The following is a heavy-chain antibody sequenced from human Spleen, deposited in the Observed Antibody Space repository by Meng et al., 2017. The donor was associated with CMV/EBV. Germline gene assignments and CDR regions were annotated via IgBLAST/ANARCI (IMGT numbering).Heavy chain of an antibody. J-gene: IGHJ4*02. V-gene: IGHV1-18*01. CDR1: EYSCTSYG. D-gene: IGHD3-9*01. Sequence: CPTSEYSCTSYGITWVRQAPGQGPEWMGWINTYSGKTNYAQNLQGRVTMTTDTSTRTAYMELRSLRSDDTAVYFCARSITIFQIDWWGQGTLVTVSS. CDR3: ARSITIFQIDW. CDR2: INTYSGKT.